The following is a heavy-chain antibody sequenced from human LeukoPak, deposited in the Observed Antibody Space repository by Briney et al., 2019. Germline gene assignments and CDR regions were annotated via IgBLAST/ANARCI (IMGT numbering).Heavy chain of an antibody. J-gene: IGHJ4*02. CDR3: ARRPFGADY. V-gene: IGHV3-7*01. Sequence: GGSLRLSCAASGFTFSNYWMGWVRQPPGKGLQWVANIKDDGTEKYYVDSVEGRFTISRDNAKNSVYLQMNSLRVEDTAVYYCARRPFGADYWGQGTLVTVSS. D-gene: IGHD3-10*01. CDR2: IKDDGTEK. CDR1: GFTFSNYW.